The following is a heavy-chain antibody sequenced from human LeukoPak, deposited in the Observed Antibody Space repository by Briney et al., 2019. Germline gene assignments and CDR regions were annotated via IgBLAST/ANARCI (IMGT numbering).Heavy chain of an antibody. D-gene: IGHD6-13*01. J-gene: IGHJ4*02. CDR1: GYSIGSGYY. V-gene: IGHV4-38-2*02. CDR3: ARDGTAGTRLDY. Sequence: SETLSLTCTVSGYSIGSGYYWGWIRQPPGEGLEWIGSIYYSGSTYYNPSLKSRVTISVDTSKNQFSLKLSSVTAADTAVYYCARDGTAGTRLDYWGQGTLVTVSS. CDR2: IYYSGST.